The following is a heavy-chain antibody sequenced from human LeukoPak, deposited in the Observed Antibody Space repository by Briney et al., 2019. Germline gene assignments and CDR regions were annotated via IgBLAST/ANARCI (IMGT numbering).Heavy chain of an antibody. J-gene: IGHJ4*02. D-gene: IGHD3-10*01. V-gene: IGHV4-4*07. CDR2: IYTSGST. CDR3: ARGMVRGVIFPPDY. CDR1: GGSISSYY. Sequence: SETLSLTCTVSGGSISSYYWSWIRQPAGKGLEWIGRIYTSGSTNYNPSLKNRVTMSVDTSKNQFSLKLSSVTAADTAVYYCARGMVRGVIFPPDYWGQGTLVTVSS.